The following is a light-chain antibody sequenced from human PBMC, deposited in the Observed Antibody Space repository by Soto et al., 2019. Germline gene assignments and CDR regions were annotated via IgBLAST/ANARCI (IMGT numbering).Light chain of an antibody. CDR2: DVS. J-gene: IGLJ2*01. CDR1: SSDLGGYNY. Sequence: QSALTQPASVSGSPGQSITISCTGTSSDLGGYNYVSWYQQHPGKAPKLMIYDVSNRPSGVSNRFSGSKSGNTASLTISGLQAEDEADYSCSSYTSSSAYLLFGGGTKLTVL. V-gene: IGLV2-14*01. CDR3: SSYTSSSAYLL.